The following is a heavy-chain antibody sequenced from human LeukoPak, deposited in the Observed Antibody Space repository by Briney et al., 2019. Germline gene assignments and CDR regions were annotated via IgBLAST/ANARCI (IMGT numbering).Heavy chain of an antibody. CDR2: IYYSGIT. CDR1: GGSISSSSYY. J-gene: IGHJ4*02. D-gene: IGHD2/OR15-2a*01. V-gene: IGHV4-39*01. CDR3: AVSFTGLFDY. Sequence: SETLSLXCTVSGGSISSSSYYWGWIRQPPGKGLEWIGSIYYSGITYYNPSLKSRVTISVDTSKNQFSLKLSSVTAADTAVNYCAVSFTGLFDYWGQGTLVTVSS.